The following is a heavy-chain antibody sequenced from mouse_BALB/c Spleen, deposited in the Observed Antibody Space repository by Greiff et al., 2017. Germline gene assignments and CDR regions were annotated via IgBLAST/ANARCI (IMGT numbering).Heavy chain of an antibody. Sequence: EVQLQESGAELVKPGASVKLSCTASGFNIKDTYMHWVKQRPEQGLEWIGRIDPANGNTKYDTKFQGKATITADTSSNTAYLQLSSLTSEDTAVYYCASPYYGSSYWYFDVWGAGTTVTVSA. CDR1: GFNIKDTY. CDR2: IDPANGNT. J-gene: IGHJ1*01. CDR3: ASPYYGSSYWYFDV. D-gene: IGHD1-1*01. V-gene: IGHV14-3*02.